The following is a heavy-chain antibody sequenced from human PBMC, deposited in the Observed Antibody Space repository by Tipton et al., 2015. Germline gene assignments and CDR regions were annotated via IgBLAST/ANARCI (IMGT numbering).Heavy chain of an antibody. V-gene: IGHV1-18*01. Sequence: QLVQSGAEVKKPGASVKVSCKASGYTFTSYGIGWVRQAPGQGLEWMGWISAYIGNTNYAQQLQGRVTMTTDTSTSTAYMELRSLRSDDTAVYYCARDRAARRPLYFDYWGQGTLVTVSS. D-gene: IGHD6-6*01. CDR2: ISAYIGNT. J-gene: IGHJ4*02. CDR3: ARDRAARRPLYFDY. CDR1: GYTFTSYG.